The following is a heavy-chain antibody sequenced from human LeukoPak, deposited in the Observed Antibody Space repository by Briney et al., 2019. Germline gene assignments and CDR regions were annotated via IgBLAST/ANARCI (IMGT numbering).Heavy chain of an antibody. V-gene: IGHV3-74*01. Sequence: GGSLRLSCAASGFTFISYWMHWVRQAPGKGLVWVSRSNSDGSTTNYADSVKGRFTISIDNARNTLFLQMNSLRAEDTAVYYCARDPDSSGWSSIEYWGQGTLVTVSS. CDR2: SNSDGSTT. J-gene: IGHJ4*02. CDR1: GFTFISYW. D-gene: IGHD6-19*01. CDR3: ARDPDSSGWSSIEY.